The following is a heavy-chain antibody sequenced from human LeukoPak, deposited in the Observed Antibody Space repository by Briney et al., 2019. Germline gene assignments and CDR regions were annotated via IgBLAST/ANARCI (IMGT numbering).Heavy chain of an antibody. CDR3: ARDDRMTLPFDL. V-gene: IGHV1-18*01. J-gene: IGHJ2*01. CDR1: GYTFTSYG. D-gene: IGHD3-22*01. Sequence: ASVKVSCKASGYTFTSYGISWVRQAPGQGLEWMGWISAYNGNANYAQKLQGRVTMTTDTSTSTAYMELRSLRSDDTAVYYCARDDRMTLPFDLWGRGTLVTVSS. CDR2: ISAYNGNA.